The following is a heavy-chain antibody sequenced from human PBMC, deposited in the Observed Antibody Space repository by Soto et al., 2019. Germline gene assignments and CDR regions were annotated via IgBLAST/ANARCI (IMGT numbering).Heavy chain of an antibody. Sequence: SETLSLTSTVSGFNISSYYWSWIRQPPGKGLEWIGYIYYSGSTNYNPSLKSRVTISVDTSKNQFSLKLSSVTAADTAVYYCARTLGYCSSTSCPKYYFDYWGQGTLVTVSS. V-gene: IGHV4-59*08. CDR3: ARTLGYCSSTSCPKYYFDY. CDR2: IYYSGST. D-gene: IGHD2-2*01. CDR1: GFNISSYY. J-gene: IGHJ4*02.